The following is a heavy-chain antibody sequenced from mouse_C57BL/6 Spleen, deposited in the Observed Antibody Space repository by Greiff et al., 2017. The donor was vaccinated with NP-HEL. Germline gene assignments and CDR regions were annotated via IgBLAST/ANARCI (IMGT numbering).Heavy chain of an antibody. V-gene: IGHV5-4*03. J-gene: IGHJ2*01. CDR1: GFTFSSYA. CDR3: ARPDYYGSSPFDY. D-gene: IGHD1-1*01. CDR2: ISDGGSYT. Sequence: EVMLVESGGGLVKPGGSLKLSCAASGFTFSSYAMSWVRQTPEKRLEWVATISDGGSYTYYPDNVKGRITISRENAKNNLYLQMSHLKSEDTAMYYCARPDYYGSSPFDYWGQGTTLTVSS.